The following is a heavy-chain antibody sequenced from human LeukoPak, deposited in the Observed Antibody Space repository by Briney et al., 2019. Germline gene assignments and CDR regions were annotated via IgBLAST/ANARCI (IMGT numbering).Heavy chain of an antibody. Sequence: TSETLSLTCAVYGGSFSGYYWSWIRQPPGKGLEWIGEINHSGSTNYNPSLKSRVTISVDTSKNQFSLKLSSVTAADTAVYYCARQRDKTGYGDSHDYWGQGTLVTVSS. D-gene: IGHD4-17*01. CDR2: INHSGST. CDR1: GGSFSGYY. V-gene: IGHV4-34*01. CDR3: ARQRDKTGYGDSHDY. J-gene: IGHJ4*02.